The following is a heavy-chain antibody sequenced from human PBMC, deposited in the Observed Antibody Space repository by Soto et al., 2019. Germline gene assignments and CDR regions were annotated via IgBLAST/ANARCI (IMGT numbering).Heavy chain of an antibody. Sequence: QVQLGQAGAEGKKPWSSVKVSFKASGSTFSSYAISWGRQAPGQGPGWMGGIIPIFGTANYGQKFQGRVTITADESTSTAYMELSSLRSEDTAVYYCARGRGSGWRSYFDYWGQGTLVTVSS. CDR2: IIPIFGTA. V-gene: IGHV1-69*01. D-gene: IGHD6-19*01. J-gene: IGHJ4*02. CDR1: GSTFSSYA. CDR3: ARGRGSGWRSYFDY.